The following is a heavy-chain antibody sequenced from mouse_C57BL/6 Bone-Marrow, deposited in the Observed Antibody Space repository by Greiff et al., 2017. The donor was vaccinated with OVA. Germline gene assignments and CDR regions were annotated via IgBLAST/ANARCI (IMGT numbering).Heavy chain of an antibody. V-gene: IGHV1-55*01. CDR3: ARERLRRDYYAMDY. CDR1: GYTFTSYW. CDR2: IYPGSGST. Sequence: VQLQQSGAELVKPGASVKMSCKASGYTFTSYWITWVKQRPGQGLEWIGDIYPGSGSTNYNEKFKSKATLTVDTSSSTAYMQLSSLTSEDSAVYYCARERLRRDYYAMDYWGQGTSVTVSS. J-gene: IGHJ4*01. D-gene: IGHD2-2*01.